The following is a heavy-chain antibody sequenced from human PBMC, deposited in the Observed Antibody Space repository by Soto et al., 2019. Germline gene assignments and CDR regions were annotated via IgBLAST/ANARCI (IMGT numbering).Heavy chain of an antibody. J-gene: IGHJ4*02. CDR1: GFTFSSYS. Sequence: GGSLRLSCAASGFTFSSYSMNWVRQAPGKGLEWVSYISSSSSTIYYADSVKGRFTISRDNAKNSLYLEMNSLRAEDTAVYYCARESEDLTSNFDYWGQGTLVTVSS. CDR2: ISSSSSTI. V-gene: IGHV3-48*04. CDR3: ARESEDLTSNFDY.